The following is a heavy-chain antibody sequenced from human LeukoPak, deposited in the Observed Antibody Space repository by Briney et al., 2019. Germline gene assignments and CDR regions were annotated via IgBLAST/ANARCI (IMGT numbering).Heavy chain of an antibody. V-gene: IGHV4-39*01. Sequence: PSETLSLTCTVSGGSISGSSYYWGWIRQPPGKGLEWIGSIYYSVSTYYNPSLKSRVTISVDTSKNQFSLKLNSVTATDPAVYYCARHYGPWGQGTLVTVSS. D-gene: IGHD3-10*01. CDR2: IYYSVST. CDR1: GGSISGSSYY. J-gene: IGHJ4*02. CDR3: ARHYGP.